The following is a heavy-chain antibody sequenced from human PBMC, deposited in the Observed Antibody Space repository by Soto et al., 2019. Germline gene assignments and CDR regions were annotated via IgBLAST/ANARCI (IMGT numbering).Heavy chain of an antibody. V-gene: IGHV3-73*02. Sequence: EVQLVESGGGLVQPGGSLKLSCAASGFTFSGSAMHWVRQASGKGLEWVGRIRSKANSYATAYVVSGNGRFTISRDDSRITAYLQMNSLKTEDTAVYSCARGVYDFWNGHPKGLDYWGQGTVVTVSS. CDR3: ARGVYDFWNGHPKGLDY. J-gene: IGHJ4*02. CDR1: GFTFSGSA. D-gene: IGHD3-3*01. CDR2: IRSKANSYAT.